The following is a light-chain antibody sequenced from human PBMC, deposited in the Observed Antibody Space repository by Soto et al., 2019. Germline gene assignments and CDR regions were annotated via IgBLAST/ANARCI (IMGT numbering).Light chain of an antibody. CDR3: GSYTSSSPV. V-gene: IGLV2-14*03. J-gene: IGLJ2*01. Sequence: QSALTQPASVSGSPGQSITISCTGTSSDVGGYDYVSWYQHHPGKAPKLMIYDVSNRPSGVSNRFSGSKSGNTASLTISGLQAEDEADYYCGSYTSSSPVFGGGTKVTVL. CDR2: DVS. CDR1: SSDVGGYDY.